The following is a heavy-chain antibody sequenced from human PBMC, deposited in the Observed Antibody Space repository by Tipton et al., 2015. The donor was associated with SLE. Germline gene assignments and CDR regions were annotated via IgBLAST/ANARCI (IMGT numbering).Heavy chain of an antibody. D-gene: IGHD4-17*01. J-gene: IGHJ5*02. Sequence: TLSLTCAVYGGSFSGYYWSWIRQPPGKGLEWIGTIHYSGTTYYNPSLRSRVTISVDTSKNKFSLKLSSVTAADTAVYYCARLPTGFPNWFDPWGQGTLVTVSS. CDR2: IHYSGTT. V-gene: IGHV4-34*01. CDR3: ARLPTGFPNWFDP. CDR1: GGSFSGYY.